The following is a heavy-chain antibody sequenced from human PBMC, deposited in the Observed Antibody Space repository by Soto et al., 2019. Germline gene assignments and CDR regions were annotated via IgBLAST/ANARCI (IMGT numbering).Heavy chain of an antibody. J-gene: IGHJ6*02. CDR1: GGSISSSNW. V-gene: IGHV4-4*02. Sequence: PSETVSLTXAVSGGSISSSNWWSWVRQPPGKGLEWIGEIYHSGSTNYNPSLKSRVTISVDKSKNQFSLKLSSVTAADTAVYYCARCYGSGSSYYYYYGMDVWGQGTTVTVSS. CDR3: ARCYGSGSSYYYYYGMDV. CDR2: IYHSGST. D-gene: IGHD3-10*01.